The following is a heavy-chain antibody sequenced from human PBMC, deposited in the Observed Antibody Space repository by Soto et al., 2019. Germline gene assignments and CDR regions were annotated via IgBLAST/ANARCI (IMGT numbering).Heavy chain of an antibody. J-gene: IGHJ3*02. CDR1: GGSISSYY. Sequence: SETLSLTCTVSGGSISSYYWSWIRQPPGKGLEWIGYIYYSGSTNYNPSLKSRVTISVDTSKNQFSLKLSSVTAADTAVYYCARGESSSSSQAFDIWGQGTMVTVSS. CDR2: IYYSGST. CDR3: ARGESSSSSQAFDI. D-gene: IGHD6-6*01. V-gene: IGHV4-59*01.